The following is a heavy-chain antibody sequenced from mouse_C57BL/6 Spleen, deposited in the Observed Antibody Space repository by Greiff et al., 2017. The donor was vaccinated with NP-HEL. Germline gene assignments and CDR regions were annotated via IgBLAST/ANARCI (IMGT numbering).Heavy chain of an antibody. CDR3: ARSVGTGTGFAY. Sequence: QVQLQQPGAELVKPGASVKMSCKASGYTFTSYWITWVKQRPGQGLEWIGDIYPGSGSTNYNEKFKSKATLTVDTSSSTAYMQLSSLTSEDSAVDYCARSVGTGTGFAYWGQGTLVTVSA. J-gene: IGHJ3*01. V-gene: IGHV1-55*01. CDR1: GYTFTSYW. D-gene: IGHD4-1*01. CDR2: IYPGSGST.